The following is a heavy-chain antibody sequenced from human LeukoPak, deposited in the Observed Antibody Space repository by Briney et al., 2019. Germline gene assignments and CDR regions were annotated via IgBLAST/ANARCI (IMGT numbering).Heavy chain of an antibody. Sequence: ASVKVSCKASGGTFSSYAISWVRQAPGQGLEWMGWINPNSGGTNYAQKFQGWVTMTRDTSISTAYMELSRLRSDDTAVYYCARASDYVWGSYRPLDYWGQGTLVTVSS. CDR2: INPNSGGT. CDR3: ARASDYVWGSYRPLDY. D-gene: IGHD3-16*02. V-gene: IGHV1-2*04. CDR1: GGTFSSYA. J-gene: IGHJ4*02.